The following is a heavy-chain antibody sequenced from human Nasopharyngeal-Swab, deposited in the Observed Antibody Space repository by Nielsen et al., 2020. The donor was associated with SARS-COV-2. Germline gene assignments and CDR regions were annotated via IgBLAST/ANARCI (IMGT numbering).Heavy chain of an antibody. D-gene: IGHD3-22*01. CDR1: GGSVSSGSYY. J-gene: IGHJ4*02. CDR2: IYYSGST. V-gene: IGHV4-61*01. Sequence: SETLSLTCTVSGGSVSSGSYYWSWIRQPPGKGLEWIGYIYYSGSTNYNPSLKSRVTISVDTSKNQFSLKLSSVTAADTAVYYCASSYYYDSSGPEFFDYWGQGTLATVSS. CDR3: ASSYYYDSSGPEFFDY.